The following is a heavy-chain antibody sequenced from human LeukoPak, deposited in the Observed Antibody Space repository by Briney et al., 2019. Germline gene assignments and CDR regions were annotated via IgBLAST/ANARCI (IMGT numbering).Heavy chain of an antibody. J-gene: IGHJ4*02. Sequence: ASVKVSCRASGYTFTSYGISWVRQAPGQGLEWMGWISAYNGNTNYAQKLQGRVTMTTDTSTSTAYMELRSLRSDDTAVYYCARTVTVVTPVDYWGQGTLVTVSS. CDR1: GYTFTSYG. CDR2: ISAYNGNT. D-gene: IGHD4-23*01. V-gene: IGHV1-18*01. CDR3: ARTVTVVTPVDY.